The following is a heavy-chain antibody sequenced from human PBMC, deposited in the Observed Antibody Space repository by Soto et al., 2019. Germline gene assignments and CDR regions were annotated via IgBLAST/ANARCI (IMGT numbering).Heavy chain of an antibody. D-gene: IGHD6-13*01. V-gene: IGHV5-10-1*01. CDR3: AIIAAAGHDY. J-gene: IGHJ4*02. Sequence: SWIRQPPGKGLEWIGEINPSDSYTNYSPSFQGHVTISADKSISTAYLQWSSLKASDTAMYYSAIIAAAGHDYWGQGTLVTVSS. CDR2: INPSDSYT.